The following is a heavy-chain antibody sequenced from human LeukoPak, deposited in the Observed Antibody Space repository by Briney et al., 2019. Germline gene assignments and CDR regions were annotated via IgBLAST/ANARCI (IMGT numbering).Heavy chain of an antibody. CDR3: TRVVDWDAFDI. Sequence: GGSLRLSCAASGFTFSSYEMNWVRQAPGKGLEWVSYISSSGSTIYYADSVKGRFTISRDNAKNSLYLQMNSLKTEDTAVYYCTRVVDWDAFDIWGQGTMVTVSS. V-gene: IGHV3-48*03. D-gene: IGHD2-15*01. J-gene: IGHJ3*02. CDR2: ISSSGSTI. CDR1: GFTFSSYE.